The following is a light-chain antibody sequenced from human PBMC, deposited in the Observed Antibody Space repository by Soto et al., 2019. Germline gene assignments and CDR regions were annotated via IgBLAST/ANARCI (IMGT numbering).Light chain of an antibody. CDR3: CSFALRSTLI. J-gene: IGLJ2*01. V-gene: IGLV2-23*01. CDR1: SSDVGNSNI. CDR2: EGG. Sequence: QSVLTHPASVSGSPGQSSTISCTGTSSDVGNSNIISWYQQYPGKAPKLMIYEGGQRPSGVSNLFSGSKSGNTASLTISGLQAEDEADYYFCSFALRSTLIFGGGTKVTVL.